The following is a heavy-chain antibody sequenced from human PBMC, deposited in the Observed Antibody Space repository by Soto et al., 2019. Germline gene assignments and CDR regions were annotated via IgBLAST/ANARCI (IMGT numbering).Heavy chain of an antibody. CDR3: ARGGYGSGSYYRLFI. V-gene: IGHV4-59*01. J-gene: IGHJ4*02. CDR1: GGSISSYY. Sequence: SETLSFTCTVSGGSISSYYWSWIRQPPGKGLEWIGYIYYSGSTNYNPSLKSRVTISVDTSKNQFSLKLSSVTAADTAVYYCARGGYGSGSYYRLFIWGQGTLVTVSS. CDR2: IYYSGST. D-gene: IGHD3-10*01.